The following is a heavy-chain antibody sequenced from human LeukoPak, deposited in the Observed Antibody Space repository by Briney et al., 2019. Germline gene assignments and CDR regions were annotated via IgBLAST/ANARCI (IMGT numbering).Heavy chain of an antibody. D-gene: IGHD6-13*01. J-gene: IGHJ4*02. V-gene: IGHV3-48*03. CDR2: ISRTGNSI. CDR1: GFTLSSYE. Sequence: GGSLRLSCAASGFTLSSYEMNWVRLAPGKGLEWISYISRTGNSIYYADSVKGRFTISRDSAKNSLYLQMNSLRAENTAVYYCARGPYSSNWYVDYWGQGTLVTVAS. CDR3: ARGPYSSNWYVDY.